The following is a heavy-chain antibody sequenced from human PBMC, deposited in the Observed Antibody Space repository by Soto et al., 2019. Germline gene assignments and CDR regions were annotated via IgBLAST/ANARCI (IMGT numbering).Heavy chain of an antibody. CDR3: ERYCSNTNCYMLDY. CDR2: VSSTGST. J-gene: IGHJ4*02. V-gene: IGHV4-61*08. Sequence: QLQESGPGLVRPSETLSLICTVSGASVTSAGYYCSWIRQPSWKGLEWIGYVSSTGSTLYNSALKSRVTMSLDMPHTHFSLGLDAVTSADEAVYSCERYCSNTNCYMLDYWGQGTLDTDTS. D-gene: IGHD2-2*02. CDR1: GASVTSAGYY.